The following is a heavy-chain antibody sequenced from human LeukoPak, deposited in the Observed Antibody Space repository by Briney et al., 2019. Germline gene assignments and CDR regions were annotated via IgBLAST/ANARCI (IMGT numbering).Heavy chain of an antibody. V-gene: IGHV3-30*02. Sequence: QAGGSLRLSCVAAGFTFSNYGMHWVRQAPGKGLEWVAFIQHDGSDKYHADSVKGRFTISRDNSENTLYLQMNSLRGEDTALYYCAKTGSYYEVDYWGQGTLVTVSS. J-gene: IGHJ4*02. D-gene: IGHD1-26*01. CDR1: GFTFSNYG. CDR2: IQHDGSDK. CDR3: AKTGSYYEVDY.